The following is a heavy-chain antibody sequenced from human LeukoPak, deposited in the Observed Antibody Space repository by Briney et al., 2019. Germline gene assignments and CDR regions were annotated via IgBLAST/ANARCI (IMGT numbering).Heavy chain of an antibody. CDR1: GFTFSSYE. CDR2: ISSSGSTI. V-gene: IGHV3-48*03. J-gene: IGHJ3*02. D-gene: IGHD1-26*01. Sequence: GGSVRLSCAASGFTFSSYEMNWVRQAPGKGRGWVSYISSSGSTIYYADSVKGRFPNSRDNAKNSLYLQMNSLRAEDTAFYDCARDGWELHDAFDIWGQGTMVTVSS. CDR3: ARDGWELHDAFDI.